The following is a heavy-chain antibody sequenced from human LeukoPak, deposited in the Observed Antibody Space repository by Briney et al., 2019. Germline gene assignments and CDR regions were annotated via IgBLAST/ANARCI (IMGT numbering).Heavy chain of an antibody. CDR2: IWYDVSNK. CDR3: ARGEYDNSGLVDY. J-gene: IGHJ4*02. V-gene: IGHV3-33*08. CDR1: GFTFSSYV. D-gene: IGHD3-22*01. Sequence: GGSLRLSCAASGFTFSSYVMHWVRQAPGKGLEWVAGIWYDVSNKYYADSLKGRFTISRDNSQNTVHLQMNSLTPEDTAVYYCARGEYDNSGLVDYWGQGTLVTVSS.